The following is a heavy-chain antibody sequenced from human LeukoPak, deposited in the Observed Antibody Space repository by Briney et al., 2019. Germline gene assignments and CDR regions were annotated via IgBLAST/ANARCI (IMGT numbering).Heavy chain of an antibody. D-gene: IGHD2-8*01. CDR3: ARDYTHYGMDV. J-gene: IGHJ6*02. CDR1: GGSLSSYY. Sequence: SETLSLTCTVSGGSLSSYYWSCIRQPPGKGLEWIGYIYYSGSTNYNPSLKSRVTISVDTSKNQFSLKLSSVTAADTAVYYCARDYTHYGMDVWGQGTTVTVSS. V-gene: IGHV4-59*01. CDR2: IYYSGST.